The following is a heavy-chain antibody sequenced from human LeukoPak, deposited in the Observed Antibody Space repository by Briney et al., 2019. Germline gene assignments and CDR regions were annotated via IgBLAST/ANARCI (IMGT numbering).Heavy chain of an antibody. CDR1: GFTFSSYA. D-gene: IGHD6-19*01. CDR3: GRPTKYWLVRGDGVDV. Sequence: GASLRLSCAASGFTFSSYAMTWVRQAPGKGLEWVASIDAGGGDAYHSDSVKGRFTISRDNSMNTLYLQMNSLRADDTAVYYCGRPTKYWLVRGDGVDVWGQGTTVTVSS. V-gene: IGHV3-23*01. J-gene: IGHJ6*02. CDR2: IDAGGGDA.